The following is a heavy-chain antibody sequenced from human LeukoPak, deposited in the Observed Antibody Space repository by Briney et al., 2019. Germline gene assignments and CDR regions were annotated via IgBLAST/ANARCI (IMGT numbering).Heavy chain of an antibody. D-gene: IGHD4-11*01. Sequence: GASVKVSCKASGYTFTSYGISWVRQAPGQGLEWMGWISAYNGNTNYAQKLQGRVTMTTDTSTSTAHMELRSLRSDDTAVYYCARHDYSNYDWFDLRGQGTLVTVSS. CDR2: ISAYNGNT. CDR1: GYTFTSYG. CDR3: ARHDYSNYDWFDL. J-gene: IGHJ5*02. V-gene: IGHV1-18*01.